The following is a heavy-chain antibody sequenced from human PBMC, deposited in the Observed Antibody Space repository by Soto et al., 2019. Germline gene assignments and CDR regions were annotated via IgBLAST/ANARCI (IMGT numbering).Heavy chain of an antibody. J-gene: IGHJ4*02. D-gene: IGHD2-2*03. V-gene: IGHV4-59*01. CDR1: GGSISSYY. Sequence: PSDTLSLTCTVSGGSISSYYWSWIRQPPGKGLEWIGYIYYSGSTNYNPSLKSRVTISVDTSKNQFSLKLSSVTAADTAVYYCAREGNLGRWIQPLDSWGQGTLVTVS. CDR3: AREGNLGRWIQPLDS. CDR2: IYYSGST.